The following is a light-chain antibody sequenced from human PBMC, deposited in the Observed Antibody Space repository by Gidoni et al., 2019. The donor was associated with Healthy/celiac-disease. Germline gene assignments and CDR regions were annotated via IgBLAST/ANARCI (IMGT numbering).Light chain of an antibody. CDR3: QQRSNPPT. V-gene: IGKV3D-11*01. Sequence: EIVLTQSPATLSLSPGERATLSCRASQGVSSYLAWYQQKPGQAPRLLIYDASNRATGIPARFSGSGPGTDFTLTISSLEPEDFAVYYCQQRSNPPTFGGGTKVEIK. CDR1: QGVSSY. J-gene: IGKJ4*01. CDR2: DAS.